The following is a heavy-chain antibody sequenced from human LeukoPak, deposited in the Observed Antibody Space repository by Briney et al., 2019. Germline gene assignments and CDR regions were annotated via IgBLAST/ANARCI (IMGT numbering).Heavy chain of an antibody. V-gene: IGHV5-51*01. D-gene: IGHD4-17*01. Sequence: NHGESLKISCKDSGNSFSSYWIGWVRPMPGKGLEWMGIIYPGDSDTRYSPSFQGQVTISADKSISTAYLQWSSLKASDTAMYYCARGPGTVTRRYYYYYMDVRGKGTTVTVSS. CDR1: GNSFSSYW. J-gene: IGHJ6*03. CDR3: ARGPGTVTRRYYYYYMDV. CDR2: IYPGDSDT.